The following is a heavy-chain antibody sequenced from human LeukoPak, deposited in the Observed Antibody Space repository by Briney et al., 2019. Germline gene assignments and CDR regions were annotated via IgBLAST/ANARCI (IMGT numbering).Heavy chain of an antibody. Sequence: GGSLRLSCAASGFTFSSYSMNWVRQAPGKGLEWVSSISSSSSYIYYADSVKGRFTISRDNAKNSLNLQMNSLRAEDTAVYYCASSAGVTPFDYWGQGTLVTVSS. J-gene: IGHJ4*02. D-gene: IGHD4-11*01. CDR1: GFTFSSYS. CDR3: ASSAGVTPFDY. CDR2: ISSSSSYI. V-gene: IGHV3-21*01.